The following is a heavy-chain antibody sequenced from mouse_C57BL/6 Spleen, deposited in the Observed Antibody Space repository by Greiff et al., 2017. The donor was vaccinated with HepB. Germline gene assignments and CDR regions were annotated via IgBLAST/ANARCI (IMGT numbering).Heavy chain of an antibody. Sequence: EVNVVESEGGLVQPGSSMKLSCTASGFTFSDYYMAWVRQVPEKGLEWVANINYDGSSTYYLDSLKSRFIISRDNAKNILYLQMSSLKSEDTATYYCARASNWDYFDYWGQGTTLTVSS. CDR2: INYDGSST. CDR3: ARASNWDYFDY. CDR1: GFTFSDYY. J-gene: IGHJ2*01. D-gene: IGHD4-1*01. V-gene: IGHV5-16*01.